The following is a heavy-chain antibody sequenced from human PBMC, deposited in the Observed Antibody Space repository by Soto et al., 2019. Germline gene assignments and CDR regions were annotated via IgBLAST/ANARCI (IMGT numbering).Heavy chain of an antibody. Sequence: QVQLVQSGAEVKKPGSSVKVSCKASGGTFSSYAISWVRQAPGQGLEWMGGIIPIFGTANYAQKFQGRVTIPADESTIQAYMEGSSLRSEDTAVYYCAGWGDGDYRGAFDIWGQGTMVTVSS. CDR2: IIPIFGTA. CDR3: AGWGDGDYRGAFDI. J-gene: IGHJ3*02. V-gene: IGHV1-69*12. CDR1: GGTFSSYA. D-gene: IGHD4-17*01.